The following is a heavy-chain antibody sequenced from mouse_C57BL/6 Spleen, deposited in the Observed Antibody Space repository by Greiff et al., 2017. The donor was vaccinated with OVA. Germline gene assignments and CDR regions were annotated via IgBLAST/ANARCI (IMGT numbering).Heavy chain of an antibody. J-gene: IGHJ2*01. D-gene: IGHD2-3*01. CDR2: IDPEDGET. CDR1: GFNIKDYY. CDR3: ARWDDGYSVPLLDY. V-gene: IGHV14-2*01. Sequence: VQLQQSGAELVKPGASVKLSCTASGFNIKDYYMHWVKPRTEPGLEWIGRIDPEDGETKYAPEFQGKATITGDTSSSTAYLQLSSLTSEDTAVYYCARWDDGYSVPLLDYWGQGTTLTVSS.